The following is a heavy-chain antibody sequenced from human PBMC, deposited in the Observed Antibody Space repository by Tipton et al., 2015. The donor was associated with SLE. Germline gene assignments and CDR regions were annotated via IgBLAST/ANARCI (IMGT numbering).Heavy chain of an antibody. Sequence: VKPSETLSLTCTVSGGSISSYYWTWIRQPAGKELEWIGHIYSSGSTNYNPSLNSRVTMSIDTSKKQFSLRLHSVTATDTAVYYCARGYYSGTYGLDSWGQGTLVTVSP. CDR3: ARGYYSGTYGLDS. J-gene: IGHJ4*02. D-gene: IGHD1-26*01. V-gene: IGHV4-4*07. CDR2: IYSSGST. CDR1: GGSISSYY.